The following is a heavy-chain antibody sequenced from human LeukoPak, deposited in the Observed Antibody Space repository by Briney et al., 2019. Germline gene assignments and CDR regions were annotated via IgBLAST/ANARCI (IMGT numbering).Heavy chain of an antibody. CDR1: GGSISSSSYY. CDR2: IYYSGST. V-gene: IGHV4-39*07. D-gene: IGHD5-18*01. Sequence: PSETLSLTCTVSGGSISSSSYYWGWIRQPPGKGLEWIGSIYYSGSTYYNPSLKSRVTISVGTSKNQFSLTLSSVTAADTAVYYCASHSGFSFGNWGQGTVVTVSS. J-gene: IGHJ3*01. CDR3: ASHSGFSFGN.